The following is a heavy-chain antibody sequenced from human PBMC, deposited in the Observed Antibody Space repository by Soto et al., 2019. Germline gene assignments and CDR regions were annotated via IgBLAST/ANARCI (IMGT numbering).Heavy chain of an antibody. D-gene: IGHD3-22*01. V-gene: IGHV3-30*18. CDR1: GFTFSSYG. CDR2: ISYDGSNK. Sequence: QVQLVESGGGVVQPGRSLRLSCAASGFTFSSYGMHWVRQAPGKGLEWVAVISYDGSNKYYADSVKGRFTISRDNSKNTLYLQMNSLRAEDTAVYYCAKENYDPYYFDYWGQGTLVTVSS. J-gene: IGHJ4*02. CDR3: AKENYDPYYFDY.